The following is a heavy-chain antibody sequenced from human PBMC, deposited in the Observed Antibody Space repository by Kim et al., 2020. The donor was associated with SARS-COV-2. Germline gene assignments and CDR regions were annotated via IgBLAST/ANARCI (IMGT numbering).Heavy chain of an antibody. V-gene: IGHV3-30*03. CDR2: ISYDAAHE. CDR3: VRESYAMSSGGWGY. D-gene: IGHD3-10*01. J-gene: IGHJ4*01. CDR1: GFTFSSYG. Sequence: GGSLRLSCAASGFTFSSYGMHWVRQAPGKGLEWVGVISYDAAHEFYADSVRGRFTISRDNSMNTLYLQMNNLRPEDTALYYCVRESYAMSSGGWGYWGRGTLVSVSA.